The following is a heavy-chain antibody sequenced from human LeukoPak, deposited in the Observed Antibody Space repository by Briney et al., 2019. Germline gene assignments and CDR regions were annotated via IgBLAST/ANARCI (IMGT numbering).Heavy chain of an antibody. D-gene: IGHD6-13*01. CDR1: GFTFSDYY. J-gene: IGHJ5*02. Sequence: GGSLRLSCAASGFTFSDYYMSWIRQAPGKGLEWVSYISSSGSPIYYADSVKGRFTISRDNAKNSLYLQMNSLRAEDTAVYYCAREIAAAAPNWFDPWGQGTLVTVSS. CDR3: AREIAAAAPNWFDP. CDR2: ISSSGSPI. V-gene: IGHV3-11*01.